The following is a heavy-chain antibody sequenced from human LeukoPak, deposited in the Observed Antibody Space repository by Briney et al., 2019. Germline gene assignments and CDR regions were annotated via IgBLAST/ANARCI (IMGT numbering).Heavy chain of an antibody. CDR3: ATLGSYYLAFDI. D-gene: IGHD1-26*01. CDR1: GYTLTELS. V-gene: IGHV1-24*01. CDR2: FDPEDGET. J-gene: IGHJ3*02. Sequence: GASVKVSCKVSGYTLTELSMHWVRQAPGKGLEWMGGFDPEDGETIYAQKFQGRVTMTEDTSTDTAYMELSSLRSEDTAAYYCATLGSYYLAFDIWGQGTMVTVSS.